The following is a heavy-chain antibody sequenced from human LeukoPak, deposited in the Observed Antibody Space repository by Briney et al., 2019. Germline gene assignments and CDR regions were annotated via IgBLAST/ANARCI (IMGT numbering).Heavy chain of an antibody. V-gene: IGHV3-7*03. CDR1: GFTFSDFY. CDR2: IKTDGSEK. CDR3: ARDYTGYFP. D-gene: IGHD3-9*01. J-gene: IGHJ5*02. Sequence: GGSLRLSCAASGFTFSDFYMTWIRQAPGKGLEWVANIKTDGSEKYYVDSVKGRFTISRDNAKNSLYLQMNSLRAEDTAVYYCARDYTGYFPWGQGTLVIVSS.